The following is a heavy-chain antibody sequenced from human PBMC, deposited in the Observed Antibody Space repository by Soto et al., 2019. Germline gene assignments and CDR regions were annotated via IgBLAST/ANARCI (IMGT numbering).Heavy chain of an antibody. CDR1: GGSFSGYY. Sequence: QVQLQQWGAGLLKPSETLSLTCAVYGGSFSGYYWNWIRQPPGKGLEWIGEINHSGSTNYTPSLKSRVTLSVDTSKNQCSPKPSSVTAADTAVYYCARGWGRIFDYWGQGTLVTVSS. CDR2: INHSGST. CDR3: ARGWGRIFDY. V-gene: IGHV4-34*01. J-gene: IGHJ4*02. D-gene: IGHD7-27*01.